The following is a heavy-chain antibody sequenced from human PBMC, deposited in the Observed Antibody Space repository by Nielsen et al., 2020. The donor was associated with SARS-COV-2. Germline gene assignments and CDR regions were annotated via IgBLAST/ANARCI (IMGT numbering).Heavy chain of an antibody. Sequence: GESLKISCAASGFTFSTHAMSWVRQAPGKGLEWVSSIGAIDGSTNYAESLRGRFTISRDNSKNTLYLQINSLRAEDTAMYYCAKNPSRRDYGADYWGQGTLVTVSS. J-gene: IGHJ4*02. CDR2: IGAIDGST. CDR1: GFTFSTHA. CDR3: AKNPSRRDYGADY. V-gene: IGHV3-23*01. D-gene: IGHD4-17*01.